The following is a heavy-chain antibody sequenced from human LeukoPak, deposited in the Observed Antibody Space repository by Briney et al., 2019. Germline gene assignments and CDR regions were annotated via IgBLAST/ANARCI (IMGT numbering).Heavy chain of an antibody. CDR3: ARAISNDDNSGYYY. CDR2: IYASGNT. V-gene: IGHV4-4*07. Sequence: SETLSLTCTVSGGSISSYYWSWIRQPAGKGLEWIGRIYASGNTKYNPSLKSRVTMSVDTSKNQFSLKLSSVTAADTAVYYCARAISNDDNSGYYYWGQGTLVTVSS. CDR1: GGSISSYY. D-gene: IGHD3-22*01. J-gene: IGHJ4*02.